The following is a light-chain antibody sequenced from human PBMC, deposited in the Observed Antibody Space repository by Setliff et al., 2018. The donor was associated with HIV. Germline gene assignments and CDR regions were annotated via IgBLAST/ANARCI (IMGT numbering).Light chain of an antibody. CDR1: SSDVGGYNF. CDR3: NSYTSRSTVI. Sequence: LTQPASVSGSPGQSITISCTGTSSDVGGYNFVSWYQQHPGKAPKLLIYAVTKRPSGVSARFSASKSGNTASLTISGLQDEDEADYYCNSYTSRSTVIFGGGTKVTVL. CDR2: AVT. V-gene: IGLV2-14*03. J-gene: IGLJ2*01.